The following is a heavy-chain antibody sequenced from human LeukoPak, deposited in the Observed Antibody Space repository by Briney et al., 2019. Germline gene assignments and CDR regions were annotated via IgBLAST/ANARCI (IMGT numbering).Heavy chain of an antibody. CDR3: ARDQEGFDY. CDR1: GYTFTNNY. J-gene: IGHJ4*02. CDR2: IYPRDGST. Sequence: ASVKVSCKASGYTFTNNYLHWVRQAPGQGLEWMGMIYPRDGSTSYAQNFQGRVTVTRDTSTTTVHMELRGLRSEDTAVYYCARDQEGFDYRGQGTVVTVSS. V-gene: IGHV1-46*01.